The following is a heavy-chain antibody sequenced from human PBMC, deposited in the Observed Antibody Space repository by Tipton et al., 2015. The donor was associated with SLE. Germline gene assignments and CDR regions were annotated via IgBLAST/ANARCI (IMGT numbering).Heavy chain of an antibody. CDR3: AKDLHSSPYYVDY. CDR1: GFTFSSYG. J-gene: IGHJ4*02. CDR2: IRGSGGST. Sequence: SLRLSCAASGFTFSSYGMHWVRQAPGKGLEWVSAIRGSGGSTYYADSVKGRFTISRDDSKNTLYLQMNSLRAEDTAVYYCAKDLHSSPYYVDYWGQGTLVTVSS. D-gene: IGHD6-6*01. V-gene: IGHV3-23*01.